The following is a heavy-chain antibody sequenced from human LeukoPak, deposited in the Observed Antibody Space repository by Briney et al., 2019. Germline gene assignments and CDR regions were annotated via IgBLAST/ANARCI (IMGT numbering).Heavy chain of an antibody. V-gene: IGHV3-9*01. D-gene: IGHD5-18*01. CDR1: GVIFSSYA. CDR3: ASYGTAAFDY. J-gene: IGHJ4*02. Sequence: GGSLRLSCAASGVIFSSYAMHWVRQAPGKGLEWVSGISWNSGSIGYADSVKGRFTISRDNAKNSLYLQMNSLRAEDTALYYCASYGTAAFDYWGQGTLVTVSS. CDR2: ISWNSGSI.